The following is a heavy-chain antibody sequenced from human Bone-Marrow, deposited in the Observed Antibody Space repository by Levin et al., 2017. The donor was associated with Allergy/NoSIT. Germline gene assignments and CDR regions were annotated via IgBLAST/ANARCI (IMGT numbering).Heavy chain of an antibody. CDR3: ARGVPHPQLWLQDSWFDP. CDR1: GYTFTGYY. CDR2: INPNSGGT. J-gene: IGHJ5*02. Sequence: RGESLKISCKASGYTFTGYYMHWVRQAPGQGLEWMGWINPNSGGTNYAQKFQGRVTMTRDTSISTAYMELSRLRSDDTAVYYCARGVPHPQLWLQDSWFDPWGQGTLVTVSS. D-gene: IGHD5-18*01. V-gene: IGHV1-2*02.